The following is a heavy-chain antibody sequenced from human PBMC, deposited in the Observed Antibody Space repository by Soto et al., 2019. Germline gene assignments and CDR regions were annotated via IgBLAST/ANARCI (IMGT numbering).Heavy chain of an antibody. CDR1: GFTFSAYY. CDR3: ARSLLDDYCSSCRSAYYGMDF. Sequence: ASVKVSCKASGFTFSAYYIYWVRQAPGQGLEWIGWINPNSGGTNNAQKFQGRVTMTRDTSTSTVYMELSALISDDTAVYYCARSLLDDYCSSCRSAYYGMDFWGQGTTVTVSS. CDR2: INPNSGGT. V-gene: IGHV1-2*02. D-gene: IGHD3-3*01. J-gene: IGHJ6*02.